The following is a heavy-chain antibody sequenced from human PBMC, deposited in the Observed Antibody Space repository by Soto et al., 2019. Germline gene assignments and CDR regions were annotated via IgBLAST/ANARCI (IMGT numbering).Heavy chain of an antibody. CDR3: TRDIGGKGAY. J-gene: IGHJ4*02. CDR2: IDEYGSTI. Sequence: EVQLVESGGGLVQPGGSLRLSCAASGFTFSSYWMHWVRQVPGKGLLWVSRIDEYGSTINYADSVKGRFTISRDNARNTLYLEMDSLIAEDTALYYCTRDIGGKGAYWGQGTLVTVSS. CDR1: GFTFSSYW. D-gene: IGHD3-10*01. V-gene: IGHV3-74*01.